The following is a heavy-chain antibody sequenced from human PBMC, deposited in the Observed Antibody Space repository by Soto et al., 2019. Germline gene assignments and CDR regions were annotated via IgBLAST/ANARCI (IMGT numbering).Heavy chain of an antibody. CDR3: ARDVVAADDNWFDP. CDR2: IWYDGSNK. D-gene: IGHD6-13*01. V-gene: IGHV3-33*01. J-gene: IGHJ5*02. CDR1: GFTFSSYG. Sequence: QVQLVESGGGVVQPGRSLRLSCAASGFTFSSYGMHWVRQAPGKWLEWVAVIWYDGSNKYYADSVKGRFTISRDNSKNTLYLQMNSLRAEDTAVYYCARDVVAADDNWFDPWGQGTLVTVSS.